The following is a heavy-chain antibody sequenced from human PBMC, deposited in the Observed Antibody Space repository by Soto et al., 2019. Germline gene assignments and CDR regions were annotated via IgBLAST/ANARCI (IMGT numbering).Heavy chain of an antibody. CDR1: GFTSSAYL. Sequence: EVQLLESGGGLVQPGWSLRLSCAASGFTSSAYLMSWVHQAPRKGLAWVSGISARGNSRADTHYVHSVKVRFAIYRDCSDNALYLQTHSLRADDPAVYYCEKAAAGDCNFDLWGRGTLVTVAS. CDR2: ISARGNSRADT. D-gene: IGHD6-25*01. CDR3: EKAAAGDCNFDL. V-gene: IGHV3-23*01. J-gene: IGHJ2*01.